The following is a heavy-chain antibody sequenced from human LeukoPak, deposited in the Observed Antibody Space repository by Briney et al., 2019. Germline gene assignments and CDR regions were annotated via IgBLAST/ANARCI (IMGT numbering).Heavy chain of an antibody. D-gene: IGHD3-9*01. Sequence: SETLSLTCAVSGGSISSSNWWSWVRQPPGKGLEWIGEIYHSGSTNYNPSLKSRVTISVDTSKNQFSLKLTSVTAADTAVYYCARDRSGYYSFDCWGQGTLVTVSS. V-gene: IGHV4-4*02. CDR2: IYHSGST. CDR3: ARDRSGYYSFDC. J-gene: IGHJ4*02. CDR1: GGSISSSNW.